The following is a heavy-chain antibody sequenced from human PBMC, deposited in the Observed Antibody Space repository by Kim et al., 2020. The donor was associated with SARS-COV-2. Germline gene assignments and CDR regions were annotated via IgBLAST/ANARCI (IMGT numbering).Heavy chain of an antibody. V-gene: IGHV4-39*01. CDR2: IYYSGST. CDR1: GGSISSSSYY. J-gene: IGHJ6*02. D-gene: IGHD6-13*01. CDR3: ARQPAAAGTGDYYYYGMDV. Sequence: SETLSLTCTVSGGSISSSSYYWGWIRQPPGKGLEWIGSIYYSGSTYYNPSLKSRVTITVDTSKNQFSLKLSSVTAADTAVYYCARQPAAAGTGDYYYYGMDVCGQGTTVTVSS.